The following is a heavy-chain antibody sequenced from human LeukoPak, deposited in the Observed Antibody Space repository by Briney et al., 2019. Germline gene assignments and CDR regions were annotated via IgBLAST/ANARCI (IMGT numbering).Heavy chain of an antibody. CDR2: ISFSGGSS. CDR1: GFTFSRYA. D-gene: IGHD3-22*01. V-gene: IGHV3-23*01. Sequence: GGSLRLSCAASGFTFSRYAMHWVRQAPGKGLEWVSGISFSGGSSYYLDSVKGRFTISRDNSRATLYMEMNSLRAEDTAVFYCAKGGLDYYDSSGYYDPFDLWGQGTKVTVSS. J-gene: IGHJ3*01. CDR3: AKGGLDYYDSSGYYDPFDL.